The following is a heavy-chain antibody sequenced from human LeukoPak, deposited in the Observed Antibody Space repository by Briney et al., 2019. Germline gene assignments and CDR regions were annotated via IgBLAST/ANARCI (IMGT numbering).Heavy chain of an antibody. CDR2: ISSSSSYI. D-gene: IGHD3-10*01. CDR1: GFTFSSYS. V-gene: IGHV3-21*01. CDR3: AREGLNMVRGVIPKEAWGWFDP. Sequence: GGPLRLSCAASGFTFSSYSMNWVRQAPGKGLEWVSSISSSSSYIYYADSVKGRFTISRDNAKNSLYLQMNSLRAEDTAVYYCAREGLNMVRGVIPKEAWGWFDPWGQGTLVTVSS. J-gene: IGHJ5*02.